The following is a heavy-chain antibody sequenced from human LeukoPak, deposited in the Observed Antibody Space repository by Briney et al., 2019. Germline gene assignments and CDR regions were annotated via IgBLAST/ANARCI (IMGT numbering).Heavy chain of an antibody. CDR1: GGTFSSYA. J-gene: IGHJ6*03. CDR2: VIPIFGTA. CDR3: ARGGKRWLGYYSSSMAV. V-gene: IGHV1-69*06. Sequence: SVKVSCKASGGTFSSYAISWVRQAPGQGLEWMGGVIPIFGTANYAQKFQGRVTITADKSTSTAYMELSSLRSEDTAVYYCARGGKRWLGYYSSSMAVWGKGPRSPSP. D-gene: IGHD5-24*01.